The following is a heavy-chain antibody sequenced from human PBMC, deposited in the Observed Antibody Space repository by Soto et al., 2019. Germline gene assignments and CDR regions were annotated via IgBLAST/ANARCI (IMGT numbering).Heavy chain of an antibody. D-gene: IGHD3-10*01. CDR1: GDTFSFYT. Sequence: QVQLVQSGAELKKPGSSVKVSCTASGDTFSFYTMNWVRQAPGQGPEWMGRIIPMVRLATYARKFPGRVTIIADKSTSTSYMELSSLRSEDTVVYYCASNYGSGSAPFDYWAQGTLVTVSS. J-gene: IGHJ4*02. CDR2: IIPMVRLA. V-gene: IGHV1-69*02. CDR3: ASNYGSGSAPFDY.